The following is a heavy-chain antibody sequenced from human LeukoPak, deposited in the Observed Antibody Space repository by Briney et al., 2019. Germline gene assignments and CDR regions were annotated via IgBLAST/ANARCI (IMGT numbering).Heavy chain of an antibody. Sequence: PAASVKVSCKASGYTFTSYAMNWVRQAPGQGLEWMGYINTNTGNTTYAQCFTGPFVFSLDTSVSTAYLQISSLKAEDTAVYYSARDGIVLMVHAIRPHGYYYYGMDVWGQGTTVTVPS. V-gene: IGHV7-4-1*02. J-gene: IGHJ6*02. CDR2: INTNTGNT. CDR3: ARDGIVLMVHAIRPHGYYYYGMDV. CDR1: GYTFTSYA. D-gene: IGHD2-8*01.